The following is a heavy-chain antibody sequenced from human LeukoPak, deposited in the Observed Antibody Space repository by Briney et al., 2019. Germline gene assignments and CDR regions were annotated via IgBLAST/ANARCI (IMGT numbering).Heavy chain of an antibody. Sequence: GGSLRLSCAASGFTFSTYAMHWVRQAPGKGLVWVAVISYDGSNKYYADSVKGRFTISRGNSKNTLYLQMNSLRAEDTAVYYCAKGKRHPDYWGQGTLVTVSS. CDR2: ISYDGSNK. V-gene: IGHV3-30-3*01. CDR3: AKGKRHPDY. J-gene: IGHJ4*02. CDR1: GFTFSTYA.